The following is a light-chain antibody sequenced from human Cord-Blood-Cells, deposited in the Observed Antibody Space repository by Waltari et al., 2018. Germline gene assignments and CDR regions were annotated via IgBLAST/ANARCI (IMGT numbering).Light chain of an antibody. J-gene: IGLJ1*01. V-gene: IGLV2-11*01. CDR2: DVI. Sequence: QSALTQPRSVSGSPGQSVTISCTGTSSDDGGYNYVSWYQQHPDKAPKLMIYDVIKRPSGVPDRFSGSKSGNTASLTISGLQAEDEADYYCCSYAGSYVFGTGTKVTVL. CDR1: SSDDGGYNY. CDR3: CSYAGSYV.